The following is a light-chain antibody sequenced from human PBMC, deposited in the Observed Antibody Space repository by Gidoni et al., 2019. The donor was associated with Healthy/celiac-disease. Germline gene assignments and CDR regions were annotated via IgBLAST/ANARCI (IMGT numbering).Light chain of an antibody. CDR1: QDISNY. J-gene: IGKJ5*01. CDR3: QQYDILLT. CDR2: DAS. Sequence: DIQMTQSPSSLSASVGDRVTITCQASQDISNYLNWYQQKPGKAPKLLVYDASNLETGVPSRFSGSGSGTDFTFTISSLQPEDIATYHCQQYDILLTFGQGTRLEIK. V-gene: IGKV1-33*01.